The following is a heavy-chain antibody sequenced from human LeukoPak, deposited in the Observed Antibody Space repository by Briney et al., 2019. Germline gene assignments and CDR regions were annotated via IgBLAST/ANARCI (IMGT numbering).Heavy chain of an antibody. V-gene: IGHV4-39*01. J-gene: IGHJ3*02. Sequence: PSETLSLTCIVSGGSSRTRIYYCGWIRQPPVTGLEWIGCDSYTGSIHYNPSLKRRVTISVDTSKNQLSLKLSSVNGAEMAIYYCARIGDSSGDHAYGSAIWGQGTVVTVSS. D-gene: IGHD3-22*01. CDR2: DSYTGSI. CDR3: ARIGDSSGDHAYGSAI. CDR1: GGSSRTRIYY.